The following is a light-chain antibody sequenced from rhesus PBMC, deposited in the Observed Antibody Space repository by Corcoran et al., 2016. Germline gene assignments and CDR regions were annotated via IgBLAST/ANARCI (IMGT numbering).Light chain of an antibody. CDR3: QQCSSRPFT. Sequence: DIQMTQSPSSLSASVGDTVTITCRASQGISSWLAWYQQKPGKAPKLLIFKASNLQSGAPSRFSGNGSGTDFTLPISSLQSGDFTTYYCQQCSSRPFTFGPGAKLDIK. CDR1: QGISSW. V-gene: IGKV1-22*01. J-gene: IGKJ3*01. CDR2: KAS.